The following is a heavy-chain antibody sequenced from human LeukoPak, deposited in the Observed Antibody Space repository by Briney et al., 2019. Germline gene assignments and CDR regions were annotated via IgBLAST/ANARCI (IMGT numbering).Heavy chain of an antibody. J-gene: IGHJ6*03. D-gene: IGHD6-19*01. V-gene: IGHV3-21*01. CDR3: AREGWTHGPYYMDV. CDR1: GFTFSSYS. CDR2: ISSSSSYI. Sequence: PGGSLRLSCAASGFTFSSYSMNWVRQAPGKGLEWVSSISSSSSYIYYADSVKGRFTISRDNAKNSLYLQMNSLRAEDTAVYYCAREGWTHGPYYMDVWGKGTTVTVSS.